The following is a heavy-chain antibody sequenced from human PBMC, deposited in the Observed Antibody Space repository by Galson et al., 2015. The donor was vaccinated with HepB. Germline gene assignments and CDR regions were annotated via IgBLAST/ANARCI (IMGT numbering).Heavy chain of an antibody. V-gene: IGHV3-15*01. D-gene: IGHD3-10*01. CDR3: TTLRVLVWFGEYPDGMDV. Sequence: SLRLSCAASGFTFNNAWMSWVRQPPGKGLEWVGRIKSQTDGGTTDYAAPVKGRFTISRDDSKNTLYLQMNSLKSEDTAVYYCTTLRVLVWFGEYPDGMDVWGQGTTVTVSS. CDR2: IKSQTDGGTT. J-gene: IGHJ6*02. CDR1: GFTFNNAW.